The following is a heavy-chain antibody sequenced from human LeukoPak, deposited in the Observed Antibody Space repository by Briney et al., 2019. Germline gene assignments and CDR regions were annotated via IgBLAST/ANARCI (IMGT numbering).Heavy chain of an antibody. Sequence: SETLSLTCSVSGGSISSISYYWGWIRQPPGKGRGWSGSIYYSGSTYYNPSLKSRVTISVDTSKNQFSLKLSSVTAADTAVFYCARDFGYGAYFFDDWGQGTLVTVSS. CDR3: ARDFGYGAYFFDD. CDR1: GGSISSISYY. CDR2: IYYSGST. J-gene: IGHJ4*02. D-gene: IGHD4-17*01. V-gene: IGHV4-39*07.